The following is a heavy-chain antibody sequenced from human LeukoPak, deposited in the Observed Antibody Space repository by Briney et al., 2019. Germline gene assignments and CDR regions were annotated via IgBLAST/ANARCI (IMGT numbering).Heavy chain of an antibody. CDR3: ARESLAPYYYDSSGYCD. CDR1: GYTFTGYY. Sequence: GASVKVSCKASGYTFTGYYMHWVRQAPGQGLEWMGWINPNSGGTNYAQKFQGRVTMTRDTSISTAYMELSRLRSDDTAAYYCARESLAPYYYDSSGYCDWGQGTLVTVSS. V-gene: IGHV1-2*02. D-gene: IGHD3-22*01. J-gene: IGHJ4*02. CDR2: INPNSGGT.